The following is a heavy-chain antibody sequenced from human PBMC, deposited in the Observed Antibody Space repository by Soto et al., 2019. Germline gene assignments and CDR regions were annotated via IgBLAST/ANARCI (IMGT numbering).Heavy chain of an antibody. Sequence: GGSLRLSYAASGFNIGSSAWSWVRQAPGKGLDWVSTIGGNGVTTFYADSAKGRFTISRDISRNTVFLQMSSLRAEDTALYYCAKSSRYCSGGGCFYYFDYWGQGTLVTVSS. CDR3: AKSSRYCSGGGCFYYFDY. CDR1: GFNIGSSA. CDR2: IGGNGVTT. J-gene: IGHJ4*02. D-gene: IGHD2-15*01. V-gene: IGHV3-23*01.